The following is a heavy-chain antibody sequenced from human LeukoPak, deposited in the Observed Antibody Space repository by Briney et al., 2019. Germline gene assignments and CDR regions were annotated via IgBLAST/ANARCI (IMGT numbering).Heavy chain of an antibody. CDR3: ARQYYDFWSGYPRQTYYFDY. CDR2: IYPDVSDT. V-gene: IGHV5-51*01. Sequence: GESLKISCKGLGYSFSSYSIGWVRQMPGKGLEWMGIIYPDVSDTRYSPSFQGQVTILADKSFSTAYLQWSSLKASDTAMYYCARQYYDFWSGYPRQTYYFDYWGQGTLVTVSS. CDR1: GYSFSSYS. J-gene: IGHJ4*02. D-gene: IGHD3-3*01.